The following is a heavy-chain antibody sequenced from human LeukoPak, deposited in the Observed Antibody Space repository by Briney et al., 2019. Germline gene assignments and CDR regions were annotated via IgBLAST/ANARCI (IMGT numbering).Heavy chain of an antibody. CDR3: AKTSLSDPSGHYYYMDV. CDR1: GFTFSSYA. CDR2: IRFDGTSE. Sequence: GGSLRLSCAASGFTFSSYAMNWVRQAPGKGLEWVAFIRFDGTSEFYADSVKARFTISRDNSQNTVSLQLNNLRIEDTALYYCAKTSLSDPSGHYYYMDVWGKGTTVTVSS. D-gene: IGHD3-3*01. J-gene: IGHJ6*03. V-gene: IGHV3-30*02.